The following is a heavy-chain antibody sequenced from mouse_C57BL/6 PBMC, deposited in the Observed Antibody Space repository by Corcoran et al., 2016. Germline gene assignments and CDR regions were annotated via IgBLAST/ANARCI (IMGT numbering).Heavy chain of an antibody. CDR1: GFSLSTSGMG. CDR3: ARRELGIYAMDY. Sequence: QVTLKESGPGILQSSQTLSLTCSFSGFSLSTSGMGVSWIRQPSGKGLEWLAHIYWDDDKRYNPSLKSRLTISKDTSRNQVFLKITSVDTADTATYYCARRELGIYAMDYWGQGTSVTVSS. D-gene: IGHD4-1*01. J-gene: IGHJ4*01. V-gene: IGHV8-12*01. CDR2: IYWDDDK.